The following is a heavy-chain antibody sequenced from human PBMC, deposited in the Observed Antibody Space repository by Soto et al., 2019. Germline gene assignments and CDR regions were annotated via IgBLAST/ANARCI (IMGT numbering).Heavy chain of an antibody. V-gene: IGHV3-30*18. CDR1: GSNFRNFA. CDR2: ISKDGNNK. D-gene: IGHD5-18*01. CDR3: ANSYGSPHYFDY. J-gene: IGHJ4*02. Sequence: GSLGLSCAASGSNFRNFAMHGVRQAPGKGLEWVAAISKDGNNKYYGDSVKGRITISRDNSNNTLYLQMNSLRAEDTAVYYCANSYGSPHYFDYWGQGTLVTVSS.